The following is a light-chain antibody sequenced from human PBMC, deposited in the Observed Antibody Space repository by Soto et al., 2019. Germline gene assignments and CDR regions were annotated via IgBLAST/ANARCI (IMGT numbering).Light chain of an antibody. CDR1: QSISNW. Sequence: DIQMNQSPATLSASVGDRVTITCRASQSISNWLAWYQQKPGKAPKVLIYKASSLESGVPSRFSGSRSGTELTLTISSLQPDHFASYCCHQDNLFWTFGQGTKVEIK. CDR3: HQDNLFWT. CDR2: KAS. V-gene: IGKV1-5*03. J-gene: IGKJ1*01.